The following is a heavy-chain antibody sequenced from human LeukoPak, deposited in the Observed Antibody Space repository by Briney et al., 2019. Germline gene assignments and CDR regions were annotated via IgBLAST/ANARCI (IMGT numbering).Heavy chain of an antibody. V-gene: IGHV3-21*01. CDR2: ISSRTSYI. CDR3: ARVIAAASDY. Sequence: GGSLRLSCAASGFTFSSYSMNWVRQAPGKGLEWVSSISSRTSYIYYADSVKGRFTISRDNAKNSLYLQMNSLRAEDTAVYYCARVIAAASDYWGQGTLVTVSS. CDR1: GFTFSSYS. D-gene: IGHD6-13*01. J-gene: IGHJ4*02.